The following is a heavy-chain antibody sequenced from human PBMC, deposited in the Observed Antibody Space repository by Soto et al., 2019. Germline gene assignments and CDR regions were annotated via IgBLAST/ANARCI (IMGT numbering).Heavy chain of an antibody. J-gene: IGHJ6*02. Sequence: GGSLRLSCAASGFTFSSYAMSWVRQAPGKGLEWVSSISSSSSYIYYADSVKGRFTISRDNAKNSLYLQMNSLRAEDTALYYCAKAFNDYGYGMDVWGQGTTVTVSS. V-gene: IGHV3-21*04. CDR1: GFTFSSYA. CDR2: ISSSSSYI. D-gene: IGHD3-10*01. CDR3: AKAFNDYGYGMDV.